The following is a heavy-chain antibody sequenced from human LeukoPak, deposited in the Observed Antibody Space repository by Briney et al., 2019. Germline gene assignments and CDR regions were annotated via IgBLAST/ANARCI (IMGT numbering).Heavy chain of an antibody. CDR2: IRYDGSNK. D-gene: IGHD2-15*01. CDR3: AKDDILVRAIDY. CDR1: GFTFSSYG. J-gene: IGHJ4*02. V-gene: IGHV3-30*02. Sequence: PGGSLRLSCAASGFTFSSYGMHWVRQAPGKGLEWVAFIRYDGSNKYYVDSVKGRFTISRDNSKNTLYLQMNSLRAEDTAVYYCAKDDILVRAIDYWGQGTLVTVSS.